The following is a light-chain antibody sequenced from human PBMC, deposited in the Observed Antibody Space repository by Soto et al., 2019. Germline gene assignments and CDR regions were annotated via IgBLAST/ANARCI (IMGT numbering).Light chain of an antibody. CDR1: SGSIASNY. CDR2: GDN. V-gene: IGLV6-57*01. J-gene: IGLJ2*01. CDR3: QSYATSSVV. Sequence: NFMLTQPHSVSESPGKTVTISCTRRSGSIASNYVQWYQQRPGSSPTTVIYGDNQRPSGVPDRFSGSIDSSSNTASLTISGLKTEDESDYYCQSYATSSVVFGGGTKVTVL.